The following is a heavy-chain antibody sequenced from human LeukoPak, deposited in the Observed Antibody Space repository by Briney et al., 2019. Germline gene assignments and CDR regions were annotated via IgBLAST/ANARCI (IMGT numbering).Heavy chain of an antibody. CDR2: IYYTGIT. D-gene: IGHD4-23*01. V-gene: IGHV4-39*01. J-gene: IGHJ6*03. CDR3: ARQGRATVVMYMDD. CDR1: GGSISSSSDN. Sequence: PSETLSLTCSVSGGSISSSSDNWGWIRQPPGKGLEWIGSIYYTGITYYNPSLMSRVTMSVDTSKNQFSLRLTSVTAADTAMYYCARQGRATVVMYMDDWGKGTTVTVSS.